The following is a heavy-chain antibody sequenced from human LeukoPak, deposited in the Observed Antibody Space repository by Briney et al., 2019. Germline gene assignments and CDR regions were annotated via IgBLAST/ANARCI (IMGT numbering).Heavy chain of an antibody. D-gene: IGHD1-14*01. CDR2: FDPKDAET. CDR3: AKPTHARGGPWFDP. V-gene: IGHV1-24*01. J-gene: IGHJ5*02. CDR1: GYTLTELS. Sequence: ASVKVSCKVSGYTLTELSMHWVRQAPGKGLEWMGGFDPKDAETIYAQKFQGRVIMTEDTSSDTAYMELNSLRSEDTAVYYCAKPTHARGGPWFDPWGQGALVTVSS.